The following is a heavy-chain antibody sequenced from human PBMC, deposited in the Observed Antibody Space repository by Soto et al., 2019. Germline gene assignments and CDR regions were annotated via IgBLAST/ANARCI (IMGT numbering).Heavy chain of an antibody. CDR1: GGSISSGDYY. V-gene: IGHV4-30-4*01. CDR3: ARDRTNYDFWARGYNWFDP. CDR2: IYYSGST. Sequence: SETLSLTCTVSGGSISSGDYYWSRIRQPPGKGLEWIGYIYYSGSTYYNPSLKSRVTISVDTSKNQFSLKLSSVTAADTAVYYCARDRTNYDFWARGYNWFDPWGQGTLVTVSS. J-gene: IGHJ5*02. D-gene: IGHD3-3*01.